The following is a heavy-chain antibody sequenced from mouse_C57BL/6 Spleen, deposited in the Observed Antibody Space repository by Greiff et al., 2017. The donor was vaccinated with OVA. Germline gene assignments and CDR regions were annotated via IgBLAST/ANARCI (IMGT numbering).Heavy chain of an antibody. Sequence: EVKLVESGGGLVKPGGSLNLSCAASGFTFSDYGMHWVRQAPEKGLEWVAYISSGSSTIYYADTVKGRFTISRNNAKNSLVLQMTSLRSEDTAMYYCAKSYGSIYVGSMDYWGQGTSVTVSS. D-gene: IGHD1-1*01. V-gene: IGHV5-17*01. CDR2: ISSGSSTI. CDR3: AKSYGSIYVGSMDY. J-gene: IGHJ4*01. CDR1: GFTFSDYG.